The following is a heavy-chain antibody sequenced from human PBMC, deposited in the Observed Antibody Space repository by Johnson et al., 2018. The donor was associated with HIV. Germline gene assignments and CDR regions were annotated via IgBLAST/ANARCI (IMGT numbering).Heavy chain of an antibody. J-gene: IGHJ3*01. CDR1: GFTVSSNY. CDR2: IRWNSETT. V-gene: IGHV3-66*02. CDR3: ARAVSPLYGGDSHEAFDV. Sequence: EVQLVESGGGLVQPGGSLRLSCAASGFTVSSNYMSWVRQAPGKGLEWVSGIRWNSETTVYAASVKGRFTISRDNSKNSLYLQMNSLRPEDTAVYYCARAVSPLYGGDSHEAFDVWGLGTMVTVSS. D-gene: IGHD2-21*02.